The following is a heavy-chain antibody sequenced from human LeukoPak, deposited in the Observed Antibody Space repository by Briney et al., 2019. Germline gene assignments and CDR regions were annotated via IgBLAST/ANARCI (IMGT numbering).Heavy chain of an antibody. V-gene: IGHV4-59*01. CDR3: AKDYGAKTPWGAFDI. CDR1: GGSISSYY. J-gene: IGHJ3*02. D-gene: IGHD4-17*01. Sequence: PSETLSLTCTVSGGSISSYYWSWIRQPPGKGLEWIGYIYYSGSTNYIPSLKSRVTISVDTSKNQFSLKLSSVTAADTAVYYCAKDYGAKTPWGAFDIWGQGTMVTVSS. CDR2: IYYSGST.